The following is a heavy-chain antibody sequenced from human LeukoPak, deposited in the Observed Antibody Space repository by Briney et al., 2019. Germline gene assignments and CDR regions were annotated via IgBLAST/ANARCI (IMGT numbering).Heavy chain of an antibody. Sequence: SETLSLTCTVSGGFIRTYYWSWIRQPPGKGLEWIGSIYDTGSTNYSPSLKSRVTISVDTSKNQFSLKLSSVTAADTAVYYCARQSLYSSSWHANNCFDPWGQGTLVTVSS. CDR1: GGFIRTYY. V-gene: IGHV4-59*08. D-gene: IGHD6-13*01. J-gene: IGHJ5*02. CDR3: ARQSLYSSSWHANNCFDP. CDR2: IYDTGST.